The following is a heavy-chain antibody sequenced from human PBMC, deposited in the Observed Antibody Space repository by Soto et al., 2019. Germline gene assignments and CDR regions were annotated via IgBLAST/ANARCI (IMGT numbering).Heavy chain of an antibody. D-gene: IGHD3-22*01. CDR1: GGSISSYY. V-gene: IGHV4-59*08. CDR2: IYYSGST. Sequence: QVQLQESGPGLVKPSETLSLTCTVSGGSISSYYWSWIRQPPGKGLEWIGYIYYSGSTNYNPSLKIRVTISVDTSKNQFSLKLSSVTAADTAVYYCARLASSGYHFDYWGQGTLVTVSS. J-gene: IGHJ4*02. CDR3: ARLASSGYHFDY.